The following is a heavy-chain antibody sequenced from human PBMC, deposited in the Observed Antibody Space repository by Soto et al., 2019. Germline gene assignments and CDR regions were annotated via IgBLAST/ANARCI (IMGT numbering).Heavy chain of an antibody. CDR2: ITGTGVSI. V-gene: IGHV3-23*01. J-gene: IGHJ4*02. CDR3: AKDSIPYSSSYDLDH. CDR1: GFSFSGYA. Sequence: PGGSLRLSCVASGFSFSGYAMSWVRQAPGKGLVWVSSITGTGVSIYYADSVRGRFTISRDNSKNTPYLQMSSLRAEDAARYYCAKDSIPYSSSYDLDHWGRGALVTVS. D-gene: IGHD6-6*01.